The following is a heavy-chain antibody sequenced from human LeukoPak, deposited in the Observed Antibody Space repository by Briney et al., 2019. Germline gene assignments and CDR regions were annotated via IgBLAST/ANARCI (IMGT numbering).Heavy chain of an antibody. D-gene: IGHD4-17*01. Sequence: GGALRLSCTASGFTFSSYSMNWVRQAPGKGLEWVSAISGSGGSTYYADSVKGRFTISRDNSKNTLYLQMNSLRVEDTAVYYCAKGWTTVTPSCWGQGTLVTVSS. V-gene: IGHV3-23*01. CDR2: ISGSGGST. CDR1: GFTFSSYS. CDR3: AKGWTTVTPSC. J-gene: IGHJ4*02.